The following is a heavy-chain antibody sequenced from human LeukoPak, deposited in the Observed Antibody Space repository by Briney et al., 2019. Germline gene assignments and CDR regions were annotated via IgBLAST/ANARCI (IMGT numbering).Heavy chain of an antibody. CDR1: GFTFSDYS. Sequence: GGSLRLSCAASGFTFSDYSMHWVRQAPGKWLNWVAFIRYDGKNKYYADSVKGRFTISRDNSKNTLYLEMSSLRAEDTAVYYCARGLSGYASSLGYWGQGTLVTVSA. J-gene: IGHJ4*02. CDR2: IRYDGKNK. V-gene: IGHV3-30*02. D-gene: IGHD6-6*01. CDR3: ARGLSGYASSLGY.